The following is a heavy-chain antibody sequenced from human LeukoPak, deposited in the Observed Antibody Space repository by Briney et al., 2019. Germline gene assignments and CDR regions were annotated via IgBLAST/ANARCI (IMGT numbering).Heavy chain of an antibody. D-gene: IGHD4-23*01. CDR3: ARNLGAVVTPGWAYDI. J-gene: IGHJ3*02. CDR1: GDSISSAFYY. Sequence: SETLSLTCTVSGDSISSAFYYWRWLRQHPGKGLEWIGYIYHSGTTYYNPSLKTRVTMSLDTSRNQFSLKVYSVTAADTAVYYCARNLGAVVTPGWAYDIWGQGTMVTVSS. CDR2: IYHSGTT. V-gene: IGHV4-31*03.